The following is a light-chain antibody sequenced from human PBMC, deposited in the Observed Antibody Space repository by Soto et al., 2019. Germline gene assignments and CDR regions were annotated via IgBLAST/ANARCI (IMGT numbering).Light chain of an antibody. CDR3: QVWDSSSDHRV. Sequence: VLTQPPSVSVAPGQTARITCGGTNIGSKSVHWYQQKPGQAPVLVVYDDSDRPSGIPERFSGSNSGNTATLTISRVEAGDEADYYCQVWDSSSDHRVFGGGTKLTVL. V-gene: IGLV3-21*02. CDR2: DDS. J-gene: IGLJ2*01. CDR1: NIGSKS.